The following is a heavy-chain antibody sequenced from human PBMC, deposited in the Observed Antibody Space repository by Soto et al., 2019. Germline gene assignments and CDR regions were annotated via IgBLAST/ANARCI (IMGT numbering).Heavy chain of an antibody. CDR2: FDPEDGET. CDR1: GYTLTELS. CDR3: ARDYLQLAALNYHYYGMDV. V-gene: IGHV1-24*01. Sequence: ASVKVSCKVSGYTLTELSMHWVRQAPGKGLEWMGGFDPEDGETIYAQKFQGRVTMTEDTSTDTAYMELSSLRSEDTAVYYCARDYLQLAALNYHYYGMDVWGQGTTVTVSS. D-gene: IGHD6-6*01. J-gene: IGHJ6*02.